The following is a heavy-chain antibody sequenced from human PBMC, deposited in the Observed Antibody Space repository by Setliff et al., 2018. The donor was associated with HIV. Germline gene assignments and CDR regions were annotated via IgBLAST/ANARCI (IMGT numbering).Heavy chain of an antibody. V-gene: IGHV1-2*06. CDR2: INPNNGGT. Sequence: ASVKVSCKASGYSFTDYYIHWVRQAPGQGLEWMGRINPNNGGTNYVQRFRGRVTMTRDTSINTAYMELSSLRSDDTAVCDCARTIPLAGSDMDLWGKGTTVTVSS. J-gene: IGHJ6*03. D-gene: IGHD6-19*01. CDR1: GYSFTDYY. CDR3: ARTIPLAGSDMDL.